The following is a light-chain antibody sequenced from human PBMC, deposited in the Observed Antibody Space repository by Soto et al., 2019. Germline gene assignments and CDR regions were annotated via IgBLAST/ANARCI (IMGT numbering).Light chain of an antibody. CDR2: DTS. Sequence: QAVVTQEPSLTVTPGETVTLTCGSSTVAVTSGHYPYWFQQKPGQAPRTLFYDTSNKHAWTPARFSVSLLGGKAAMTLSGAEPEDEAEYYCLLYYSGARVFGGGTKLTVL. CDR1: TVAVTSGHY. V-gene: IGLV7-46*01. CDR3: LLYYSGARV. J-gene: IGLJ3*02.